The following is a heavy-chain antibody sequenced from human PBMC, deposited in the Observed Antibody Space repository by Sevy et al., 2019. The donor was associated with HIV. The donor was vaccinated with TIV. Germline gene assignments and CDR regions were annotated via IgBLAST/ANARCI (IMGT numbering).Heavy chain of an antibody. D-gene: IGHD6-13*01. CDR3: VGDRGSSWFDS. J-gene: IGHJ5*01. Sequence: GGSLRLSCAVSGFTFSSYWMSWVRQAPGKGLEWVANINQDGSAKYYVDSVKGRFTISRDSAMNSVYVPMNRLRDEETAVYYGVGDRGSSWFDSWGQGTLVTVSS. CDR2: INQDGSAK. CDR1: GFTFSSYW. V-gene: IGHV3-7*01.